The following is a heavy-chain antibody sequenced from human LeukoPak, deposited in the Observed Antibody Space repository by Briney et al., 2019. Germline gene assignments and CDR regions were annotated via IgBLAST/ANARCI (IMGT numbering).Heavy chain of an antibody. D-gene: IGHD5-12*01. J-gene: IGHJ5*02. CDR2: IRSSSET. V-gene: IGHV3-48*01. CDR1: GFIFSQYS. CDR3: ARDAGNSGYGCDL. Sequence: GGSLRLSCAASGFIFSQYSMNWVRQAPGKGLEWVSHIRSSSETFYADSVKGRFTISRDNARNALYLQMNNLRGEDTAIYYCARDAGNSGYGCDLWGQGTLVTVSS.